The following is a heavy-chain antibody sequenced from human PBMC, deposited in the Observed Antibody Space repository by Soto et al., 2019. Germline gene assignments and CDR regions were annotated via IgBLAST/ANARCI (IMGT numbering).Heavy chain of an antibody. V-gene: IGHV3-30*03. CDR3: SAGDPLDY. Sequence: GSLRLSCAASGFTFSSYGMHWVRQAPGKGLEWVAVISYDGSNKYYADSVKGRFTISRDNSKNTLYLQMNSLRAEDTAVYYCSAGDPLDYWGQGTLVTVSS. CDR2: ISYDGSNK. J-gene: IGHJ4*02. D-gene: IGHD4-17*01. CDR1: GFTFSSYG.